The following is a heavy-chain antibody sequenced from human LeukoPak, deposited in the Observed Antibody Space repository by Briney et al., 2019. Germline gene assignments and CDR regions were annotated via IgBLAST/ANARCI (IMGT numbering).Heavy chain of an antibody. D-gene: IGHD6-19*01. CDR1: GFTFSSYS. CDR3: AKRVAEQSTSWYIDI. Sequence: GGSLRLSCAASGFTFSSYSMNWARQAPGKGLEWVSAIDGSGVTSFYGDSVKARFTISRDNSKNTLYLQMNSLRAEDTALYYCAKRVAEQSTSWYIDIWGLGTMVTVSS. V-gene: IGHV3-23*02. J-gene: IGHJ3*02. CDR2: IDGSGVTS.